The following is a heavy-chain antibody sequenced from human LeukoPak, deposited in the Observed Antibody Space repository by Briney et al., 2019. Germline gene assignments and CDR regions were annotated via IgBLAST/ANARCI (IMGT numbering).Heavy chain of an antibody. V-gene: IGHV3-48*01. Sequence: PGGSLRLSCAASGFTFSSYSMNWVRQAPGKGLEWVSYISSSSSTIYYADSVKGRFTTSRDNAKNSLYLQMNSLRAEDTAVYYCAGVDHTYSSGHVGFDYWGQGTLVTVSS. CDR3: AGVDHTYSSGHVGFDY. CDR1: GFTFSSYS. J-gene: IGHJ4*02. CDR2: ISSSSSTI. D-gene: IGHD6-19*01.